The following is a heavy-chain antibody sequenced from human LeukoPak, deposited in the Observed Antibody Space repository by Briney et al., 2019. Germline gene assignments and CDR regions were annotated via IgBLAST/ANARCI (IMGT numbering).Heavy chain of an antibody. CDR2: INPSGGST. D-gene: IGHD1-1*01. CDR3: ARRRGTTETKWYYMDV. V-gene: IGHV1-46*01. J-gene: IGHJ6*03. CDR1: GYTFTNYY. Sequence: ASVKVSCKASGYTFTNYYIHWVRQAPGQGLECMGIINPSGGSTSYAQKFQGRVTMTRDMSTSTVYMELSSLRSEDTAVYYCARRRGTTETKWYYMDVWGKGTTVTVSS.